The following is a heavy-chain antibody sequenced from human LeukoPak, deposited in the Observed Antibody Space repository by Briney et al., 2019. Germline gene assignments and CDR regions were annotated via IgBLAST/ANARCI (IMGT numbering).Heavy chain of an antibody. CDR2: ISSGSRII. Sequence: PGGSLRLSCAVSGFTFSSYSMNWVRQAPGKGLEWVSYISSGSRIISYADSVKGRFTISRDNAKNSLYLQMNSLRDEDTAAYHCARDEGKWFDPWGQGTLVTVSS. J-gene: IGHJ5*02. V-gene: IGHV3-48*02. CDR1: GFTFSSYS. CDR3: ARDEGKWFDP.